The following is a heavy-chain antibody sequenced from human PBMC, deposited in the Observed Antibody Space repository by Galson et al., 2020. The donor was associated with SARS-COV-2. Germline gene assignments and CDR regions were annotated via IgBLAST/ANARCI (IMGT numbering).Heavy chain of an antibody. CDR2: ISFDGSNR. J-gene: IGHJ4*02. CDR3: AKLAIWFGNLSPYYFDY. CDR1: GFTFSSYD. Sequence: GGSLRLSCAASGFTFSSYDMHWVRQAPGKGLEWVAVISFDGSNRYFADSVKGRFTISRDNSKNTVYLQMNSLRPEDTASYHCAKLAIWFGNLSPYYFDYWGQGTPVTVSS. V-gene: IGHV3-30*18. D-gene: IGHD3-10*01.